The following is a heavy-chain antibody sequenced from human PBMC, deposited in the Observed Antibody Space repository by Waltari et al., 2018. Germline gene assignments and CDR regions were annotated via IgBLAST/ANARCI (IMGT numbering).Heavy chain of an antibody. CDR2: IIPIFGTA. V-gene: IGHV1-69*01. Sequence: QVQLVQSGAEVKKPGSSVKFSCKASGRTFRSYAISWVPQAPGQGLEWMGGIIPIFGTANYAQKFQGRVTITADESTSTAYMELSSLRSEDTAVYYCARKVAGLGYYFDYWGQGTLVTVSS. J-gene: IGHJ4*02. CDR3: ARKVAGLGYYFDY. D-gene: IGHD6-19*01. CDR1: GRTFRSYA.